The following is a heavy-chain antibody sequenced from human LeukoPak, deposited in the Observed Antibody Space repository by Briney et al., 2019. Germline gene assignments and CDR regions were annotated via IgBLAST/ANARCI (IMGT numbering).Heavy chain of an antibody. J-gene: IGHJ4*02. CDR1: GFTFSSYA. CDR3: ARATGANDIVVVPANLDY. CDR2: ISYDGSNK. V-gene: IGHV3-30*04. D-gene: IGHD2-2*01. Sequence: GSLRLSCAASGFTFSSYAMHWVRQAPGKGLEWVAVISYDGSNKYYADSVKGRFTISRDNSENTLYLQMNSLRAEDTAVYYCARATGANDIVVVPANLDYWGQGTLVTVSS.